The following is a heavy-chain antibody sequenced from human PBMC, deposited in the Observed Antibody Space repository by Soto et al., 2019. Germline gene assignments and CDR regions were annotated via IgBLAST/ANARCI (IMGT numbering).Heavy chain of an antibody. V-gene: IGHV4-59*11. CDR2: ISDSGNT. CDR3: ARGRAIYGEWDYFDY. D-gene: IGHD1-26*01. J-gene: IGHJ4*02. Sequence: QVQLLESGPRLVKASETLSLTCSVSGGSMSGHYWTWIRQSPERGLQWLGFISDSGNTNSAASLKGRLTISVDTSKNQFSLRLTSVTAADTALYYCARGRAIYGEWDYFDYWGQGALVTVSS. CDR1: GGSMSGHY.